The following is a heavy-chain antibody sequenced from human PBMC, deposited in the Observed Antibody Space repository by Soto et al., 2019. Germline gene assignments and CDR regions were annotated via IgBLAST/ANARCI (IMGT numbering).Heavy chain of an antibody. V-gene: IGHV1-69*13. CDR3: ARPDCSGGSCYSDDAFDI. D-gene: IGHD2-15*01. Sequence: ASVKVSCKASGGTFSSYAISWVRQAPGQGLEWMGGIIPIFGTANYAQKFQGRVTITADESTSTAYMELSSLRSEDTAVYYCARPDCSGGSCYSDDAFDIWGQGTMVTVS. J-gene: IGHJ3*02. CDR2: IIPIFGTA. CDR1: GGTFSSYA.